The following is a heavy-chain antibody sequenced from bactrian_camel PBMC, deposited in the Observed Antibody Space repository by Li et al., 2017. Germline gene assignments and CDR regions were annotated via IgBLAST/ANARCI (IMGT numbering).Heavy chain of an antibody. CDR3: ARGALVSFRELTF. J-gene: IGHJ4*01. V-gene: IGHV3S42*01. Sequence: DVQLVESGGGSVQPGGSLRLSCAASGYTFNTYSWFRQAPGKGFEWVSGISFGGTTTAYADTAKGRFTIPRDNTNNILYLQLDSLKTEDTAMYFCARGALVSFRELTFWGQGTQVTVS. D-gene: IGHD6*01. CDR1: GYTFNTY. CDR2: ISFGGTTT.